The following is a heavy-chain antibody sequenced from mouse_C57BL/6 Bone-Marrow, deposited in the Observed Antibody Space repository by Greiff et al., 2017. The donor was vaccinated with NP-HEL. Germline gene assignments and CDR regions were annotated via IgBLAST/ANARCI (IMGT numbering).Heavy chain of an antibody. Sequence: VQLKESGPGLVKPSQSLSLTCSVTGYSITSGYYWNWIRQFPGNKLEWMGYISYDGSNNYNPSLKNRISITRDTSKTQFFLKLNSVTTEDTATYYCARDYYGSSYWGQGTTLTVSS. D-gene: IGHD1-1*01. CDR1: GYSITSGYY. V-gene: IGHV3-6*01. CDR3: ARDYYGSSY. J-gene: IGHJ2*01. CDR2: ISYDGSN.